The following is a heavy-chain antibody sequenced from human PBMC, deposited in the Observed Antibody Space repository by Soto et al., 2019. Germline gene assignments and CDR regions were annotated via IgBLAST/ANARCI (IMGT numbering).Heavy chain of an antibody. CDR3: ARPNGGRRLGEPFDY. D-gene: IGHD7-27*01. CDR1: GYTFTSYG. J-gene: IGHJ4*02. V-gene: IGHV1-18*01. Sequence: QVQLVQSGAEVKKPGASVKVSCKASGYTFTSYGISWVRQAPGQGLEWMGWISGYNGNTNYPQNLQGRVTMTTDTSTSTAYMELRSLRSYDTAVYYCARPNGGRRLGEPFDYWGQGSLVTVSS. CDR2: ISGYNGNT.